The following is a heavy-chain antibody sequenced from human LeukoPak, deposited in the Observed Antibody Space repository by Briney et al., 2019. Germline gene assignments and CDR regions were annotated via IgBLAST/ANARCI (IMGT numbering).Heavy chain of an antibody. V-gene: IGHV3-11*01. Sequence: GGSLRLSCAASGFSFSDYYMTWIRQAPGKGLEWVSYISSSGSIIYYTDSVKGRFTISRDNAKNSLYLQMNSLRAEDTAVYYCARTSWGHSSGWDSLFYYFDYWGQGTLVTVSS. CDR2: ISSSGSII. CDR1: GFSFSDYY. D-gene: IGHD6-19*01. CDR3: ARTSWGHSSGWDSLFYYFDY. J-gene: IGHJ4*02.